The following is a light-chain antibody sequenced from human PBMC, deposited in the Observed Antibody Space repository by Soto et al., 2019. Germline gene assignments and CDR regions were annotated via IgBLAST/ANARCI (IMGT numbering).Light chain of an antibody. CDR3: QQRSNWPPLT. CDR1: QDVANY. V-gene: IGKV3-11*01. J-gene: IGKJ4*01. Sequence: EIVLTQSPATLSLSPGERATLSCRASQDVANYLDWYQQKPGQAPRLLIYDASNRATGIPARFSGSGSGTDFTLTISSLDPEDFAVYYCQQRSNWPPLTFCGGTKVDIK. CDR2: DAS.